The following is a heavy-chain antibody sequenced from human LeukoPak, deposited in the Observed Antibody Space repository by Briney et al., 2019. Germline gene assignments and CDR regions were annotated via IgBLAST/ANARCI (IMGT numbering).Heavy chain of an antibody. J-gene: IGHJ3*02. CDR2: IDYSGST. CDR1: GGSISRSSYY. CDR3: ARPGYETDAFDI. Sequence: SETLSLTCTVSGGSISRSSYYWGWIRQPPGKGLEWIGTIDYSGSTYYNSSLKSRVTISIDTSKNQFSLKLSSVTAADTAVYYCARPGYETDAFDIWAQGTMVTVSS. D-gene: IGHD1-1*01. V-gene: IGHV4-39*01.